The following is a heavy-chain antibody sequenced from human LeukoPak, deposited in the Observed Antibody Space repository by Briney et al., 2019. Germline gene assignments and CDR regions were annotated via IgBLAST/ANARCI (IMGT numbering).Heavy chain of an antibody. V-gene: IGHV1-46*01. Sequence: ASVKVSCKASGYTFTSYYMHWVRQVPGQGLEWMGIINPSGGSTSYAQKFQGRVTMTRDMSTSTDYMELSSLRSEDTAVYYCARGGVGATTYVWFDPWGQGTLVTVSS. D-gene: IGHD1-26*01. J-gene: IGHJ5*02. CDR2: INPSGGST. CDR1: GYTFTSYY. CDR3: ARGGVGATTYVWFDP.